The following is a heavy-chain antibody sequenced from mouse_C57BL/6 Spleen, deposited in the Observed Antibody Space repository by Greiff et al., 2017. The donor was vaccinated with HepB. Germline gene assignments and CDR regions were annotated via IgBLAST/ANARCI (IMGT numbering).Heavy chain of an antibody. CDR3: ARGTYYDPFAY. Sequence: EVQLQQSGPELVKPGASVKIPCKASGYTFTDYNMDWVKQSHGKSLEWIGDINPNNGGTIYNQKFKGKATLTVDKSSSTAYMELRSLTSEDTAVYYCARGTYYDPFAYWGQGTLVTVSA. D-gene: IGHD2-10*01. CDR1: GYTFTDYN. V-gene: IGHV1-18*01. CDR2: INPNNGGT. J-gene: IGHJ3*01.